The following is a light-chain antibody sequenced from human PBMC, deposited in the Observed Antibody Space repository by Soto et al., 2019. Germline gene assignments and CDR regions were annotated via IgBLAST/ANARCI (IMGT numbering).Light chain of an antibody. V-gene: IGKV1-9*01. CDR1: QGISSY. Sequence: IQLTQSPSSLSAAVRRSLTITYQASQGISSYLAWYQQKPGKAPKIMIYAASTLQSGVPSRFSGSVSGTDVTLTISSLKKEDGSTYYCQQQNSYTRTFGQGTKVDIK. CDR3: QQQNSYTRT. CDR2: AAS. J-gene: IGKJ1*01.